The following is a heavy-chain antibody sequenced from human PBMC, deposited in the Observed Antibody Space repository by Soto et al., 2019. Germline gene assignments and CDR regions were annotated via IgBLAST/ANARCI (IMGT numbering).Heavy chain of an antibody. V-gene: IGHV3-48*01. CDR2: ISNAASSI. CDR1: GFTFSGYG. D-gene: IGHD1-1*01. CDR3: ARGDWSSGY. Sequence: EVKLVESGGKLVQPGGSLRLSCAASGFTFSGYGMNWVRQAPGKGLEWVSYISNAASSIYYADSVKGRFTVSRDNAKGSVDMQMDSLRAEDTAVYYCARGDWSSGYWGQGTLVTVSS. J-gene: IGHJ4*02.